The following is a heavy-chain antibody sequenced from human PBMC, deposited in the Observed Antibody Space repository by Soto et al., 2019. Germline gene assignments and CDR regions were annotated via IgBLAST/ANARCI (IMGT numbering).Heavy chain of an antibody. CDR1: GFTFSSYA. CDR2: ISGSGGST. Sequence: LRLSCAASGFTFSSYAMSWVRQAPGKGLEWVSAISGSGGSTYYADSVKGRFTISRDNSKNTLYLQMNSLRAEDTAVYYCAKDRSIAARWRSYNWFDPWGQGTLVTVSS. J-gene: IGHJ5*02. V-gene: IGHV3-23*01. D-gene: IGHD6-6*01. CDR3: AKDRSIAARWRSYNWFDP.